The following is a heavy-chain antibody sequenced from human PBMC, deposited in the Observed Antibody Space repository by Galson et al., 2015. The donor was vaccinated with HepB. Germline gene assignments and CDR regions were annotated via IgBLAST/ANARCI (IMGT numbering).Heavy chain of an antibody. J-gene: IGHJ4*02. CDR2: IKSKTDGGTT. CDR1: GFTFNNAW. V-gene: IGHV3-15*01. Sequence: SLRLSCAASGFTFNNAWMSWVRQAPGKRLEWVGRIKSKTDGGTTDYAAPVKGRFTISRDDSKNTLYLQMNSLKTEDTAVYYCTTDTRIVGATGFDYWGQGTLVTVSS. CDR3: TTDTRIVGATGFDY. D-gene: IGHD1-26*01.